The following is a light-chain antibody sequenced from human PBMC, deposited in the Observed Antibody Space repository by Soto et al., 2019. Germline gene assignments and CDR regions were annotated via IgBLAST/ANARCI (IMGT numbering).Light chain of an antibody. CDR3: QYLNSFPLT. Sequence: DIQMTQSPSALSASVGDRATITCRASQSISSWLAWYQQKPGKAPKLLIYDASTLQSGVPSRYSGSGSGTDFSLTISSLQPEDVATYYCQYLNSFPLTFGGGTKVELK. CDR1: QSISSW. V-gene: IGKV1-5*01. CDR2: DAS. J-gene: IGKJ4*01.